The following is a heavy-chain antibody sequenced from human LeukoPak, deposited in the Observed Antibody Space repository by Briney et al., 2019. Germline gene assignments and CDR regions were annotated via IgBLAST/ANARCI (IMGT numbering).Heavy chain of an antibody. Sequence: PSGTLSLTCAVYGGSFSGYYWSWIRQPPGKGLEWIGEINHSGSTNYNPSLKSRVTISVDTSKNQFSLKLSSVTAADTAVYYCARLMLRRPLPRYYYYMDVWGKGTTVTVSS. J-gene: IGHJ6*03. CDR1: GGSFSGYY. CDR2: INHSGST. D-gene: IGHD3-16*01. V-gene: IGHV4-34*01. CDR3: ARLMLRRPLPRYYYYMDV.